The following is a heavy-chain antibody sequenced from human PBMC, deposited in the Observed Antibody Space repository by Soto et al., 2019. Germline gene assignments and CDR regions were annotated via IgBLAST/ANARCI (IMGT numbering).Heavy chain of an antibody. J-gene: IGHJ4*02. V-gene: IGHV1-24*01. CDR3: ATALRRRPPNYFDY. CDR1: GYTLTELS. CDR2: FDPEDGET. Sequence: ASVKVSCKVSGYTLTELSMHWVRQAPGKGLEWMGGFDPEDGETIYAQKFQGRVTMTEDTSTDTAYMELSSLRSEDTAVYFCATALRRRPPNYFDYWGQGTLVTVSS.